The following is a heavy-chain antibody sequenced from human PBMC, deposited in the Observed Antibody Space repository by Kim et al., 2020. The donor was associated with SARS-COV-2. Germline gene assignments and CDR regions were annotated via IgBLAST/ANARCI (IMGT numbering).Heavy chain of an antibody. Sequence: GGSLRLSCAASGFTFSSYGMHWVRQAPGKGLEWVAVISFHGSTEYYADSVKGRFTISRDNSKNTLYLQMNSLRAEDTALYYCAKGNGLGVTPWGYYFDYWGQGTLVTVSS. V-gene: IGHV3-30*18. CDR2: ISFHGSTE. CDR3: AKGNGLGVTPWGYYFDY. D-gene: IGHD3-10*01. CDR1: GFTFSSYG. J-gene: IGHJ4*02.